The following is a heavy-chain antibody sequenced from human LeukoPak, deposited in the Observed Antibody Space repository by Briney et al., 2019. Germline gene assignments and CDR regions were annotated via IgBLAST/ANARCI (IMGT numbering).Heavy chain of an antibody. CDR1: GGSISSYY. J-gene: IGHJ4*02. V-gene: IGHV4-59*01. Sequence: PSETLSLTCTVSGGSISSYYWSWIRQPPGKGLEWIGYIYYSGSTNYNPSLKSRVTISVDTSKNQFSLKLRSVTVADTAVYYCARVTGYMIEDYFDYWGQGTLVTVSS. CDR3: ARVTGYMIEDYFDY. D-gene: IGHD3-9*01. CDR2: IYYSGST.